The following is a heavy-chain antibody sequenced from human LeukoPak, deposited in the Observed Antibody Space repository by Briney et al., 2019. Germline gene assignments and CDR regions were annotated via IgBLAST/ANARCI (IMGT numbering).Heavy chain of an antibody. CDR3: ARAMGYSYGPSTSFDY. D-gene: IGHD5-18*01. CDR1: GGSISSYY. J-gene: IGHJ4*02. CDR2: IYYSGST. Sequence: ASETPSLTCTVSGGSISSYYWSWIRQPPGKGLEWIGYIYYSGSTNYNPSLKSRVTISVDTSKNQFSLKLSSVTAADTAVYYCARAMGYSYGPSTSFDYWGQGTLVTVSS. V-gene: IGHV4-59*01.